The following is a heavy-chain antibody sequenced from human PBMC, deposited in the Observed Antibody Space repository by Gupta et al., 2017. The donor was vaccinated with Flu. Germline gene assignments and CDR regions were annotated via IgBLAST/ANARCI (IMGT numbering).Heavy chain of an antibody. D-gene: IGHD6-13*01. V-gene: IGHV3-15*01. CDR3: TTAAGGY. CDR1: GFIFNNAW. Sequence: EVQLVESGGGLVKPGGSLRLSCAASGFIFNNAWVSWVRQAPGKGLEWVGRVKGTIDDRTTDYAAPVKGRFTISKDDSKNTLYLHMTSLKTEDTAIYYCTTAAGGYWGQGTLVTVSS. CDR2: VKGTIDDRTT. J-gene: IGHJ4*02.